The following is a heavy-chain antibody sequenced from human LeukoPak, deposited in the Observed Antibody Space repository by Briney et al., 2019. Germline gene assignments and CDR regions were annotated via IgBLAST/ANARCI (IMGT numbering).Heavy chain of an antibody. CDR3: ARDPDLPYYYDSSGYQPFSDY. V-gene: IGHV1-46*01. J-gene: IGHJ4*02. D-gene: IGHD3-22*01. CDR1: GYTFTSYY. Sequence: EASVKVSCKASGYTFTSYYMHWVRQAPGQGLESMGIINPSGGSTSYAQKFQGRVTMTRDTSTSTVYMELSSLRSEDTAVYYCARDPDLPYYYDSSGYQPFSDYWGQGTLVTVSS. CDR2: INPSGGST.